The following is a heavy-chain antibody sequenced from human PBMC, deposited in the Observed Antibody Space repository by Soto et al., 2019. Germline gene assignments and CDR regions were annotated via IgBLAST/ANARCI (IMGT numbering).Heavy chain of an antibody. J-gene: IGHJ5*02. CDR3: ALIPNSHQYASFDP. CDR2: IYWDDDK. V-gene: IGHV2-5*02. CDR1: GFSLTTRGVG. Sequence: QITLKESGPTLVKPTQTLTLTCTFSGFSLTTRGVGVGWIRQPPGKALECLALIYWDDDKRYSPSLQSRLSTTNDTSKTLVLLTTTNVHPVHTATYYCALIPNSHQYASFDPWGQGTLVSVSA.